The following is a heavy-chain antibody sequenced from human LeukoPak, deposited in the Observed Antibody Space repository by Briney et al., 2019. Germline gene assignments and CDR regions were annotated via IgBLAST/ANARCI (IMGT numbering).Heavy chain of an antibody. D-gene: IGHD2-2*02. V-gene: IGHV1-18*01. CDR3: ARDTIVVVPAAIPLNDVFDI. CDR1: GYTFTSYG. J-gene: IGHJ3*02. CDR2: ISAYNGNT. Sequence: ASVKVSCKASGYTFTSYGISWVRQAPGQGLEWMGWISAYNGNTNYAQKLQGRVTMTTDTSTSTAYMELRSLRSDDTAVYYCARDTIVVVPAAIPLNDVFDIWGQGTMVTVSS.